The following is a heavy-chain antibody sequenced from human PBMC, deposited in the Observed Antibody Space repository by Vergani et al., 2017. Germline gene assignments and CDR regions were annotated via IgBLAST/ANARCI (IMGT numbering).Heavy chain of an antibody. J-gene: IGHJ5*02. Sequence: QVQLQESGPGLVKPSQTLSLTCTVSGGSISSGGYYWSWIRQRPGKGLEWIGYIYYSGSTNYNPSLKSRVTMSVDTSKNQFSLKLSSVTAAATAVYYCARVAAAHSNWFDPWGQGTLVTVSS. CDR3: ARVAAAHSNWFDP. V-gene: IGHV4-31*03. CDR1: GGSISSGGYY. CDR2: IYYSGST. D-gene: IGHD2-2*01.